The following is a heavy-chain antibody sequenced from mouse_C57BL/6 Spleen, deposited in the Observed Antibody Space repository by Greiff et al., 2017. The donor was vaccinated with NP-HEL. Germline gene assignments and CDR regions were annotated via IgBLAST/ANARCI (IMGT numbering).Heavy chain of an antibody. CDR3: ARDYSNYLYYFDY. CDR2: IDPSDSET. CDR1: GYTFPSYW. V-gene: IGHV1-52*01. D-gene: IGHD2-5*01. Sequence: VQLQQPGAELVRPGSSVKLSCKASGYTFPSYWMHWVTQRPIQGLEWIGNIDPSDSETHYNQKFKDKATLTVDKSSSTAYMQLSSLTYEDSAVYYCARDYSNYLYYFDYWGQGTTLTVSS. J-gene: IGHJ2*01.